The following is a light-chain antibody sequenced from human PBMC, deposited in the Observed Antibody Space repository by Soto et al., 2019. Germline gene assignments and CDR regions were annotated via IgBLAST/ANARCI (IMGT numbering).Light chain of an antibody. J-gene: IGKJ1*01. CDR3: QQYGTSLST. V-gene: IGKV3-20*01. CDR1: QSVSSRY. CDR2: ATS. Sequence: IVLTRSPGTLSLSPGDTAALSCRASQSVSSRYLAWYQQKSGQAPRLLIYATSSRATDIPDRFIGYGSGTDFTLSISGLEPEDFAVYYCQQYGTSLSTFGQGTKVEIK.